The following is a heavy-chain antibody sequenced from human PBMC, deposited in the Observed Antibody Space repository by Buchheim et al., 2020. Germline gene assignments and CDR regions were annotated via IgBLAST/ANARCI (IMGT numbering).Heavy chain of an antibody. V-gene: IGHV4-59*01. D-gene: IGHD5-24*01. Sequence: QVQLQESGPGLVKPSETLSLTCTVSGGSLSSYYWSWIRQPPGKGLEWIGYIYFSGSTNYNPSLKSRVTLSVDTPKNQFSLSLSSVTAADTAVYYCARDLDGIDYWGQGTL. J-gene: IGHJ4*02. CDR1: GGSLSSYY. CDR3: ARDLDGIDY. CDR2: IYFSGST.